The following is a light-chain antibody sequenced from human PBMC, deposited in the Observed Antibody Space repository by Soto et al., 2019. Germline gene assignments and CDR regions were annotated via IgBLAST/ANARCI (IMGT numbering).Light chain of an antibody. CDR1: RSISNY. Sequence: EIQMTQSPSSLSVSVGDRVTSTCRASRSISNYLNWYQQKSGKVPRLLIYAASSLQPGVPSRFSGTGTGTAFTLTITSLQPEDSATYYCQQSYSVPRFGPGTRVDLK. V-gene: IGKV1-39*01. CDR3: QQSYSVPR. J-gene: IGKJ1*01. CDR2: AAS.